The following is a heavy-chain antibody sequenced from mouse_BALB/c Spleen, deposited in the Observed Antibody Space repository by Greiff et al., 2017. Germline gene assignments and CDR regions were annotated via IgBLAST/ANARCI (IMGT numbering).Heavy chain of an antibody. V-gene: IGHV1-7*01. D-gene: IGHD1-1*01. Sequence: VQLQQSGAELAKPGASVKMSCKASGYTFTSYWMHWVKQRPGQGLEWIGYINPSTGYTEYNQKFKDKATLTADKSSSTAYMQLSSLTSEDSAVYYCARHYGSSSFDYWGQGTTLTVSS. J-gene: IGHJ2*01. CDR3: ARHYGSSSFDY. CDR1: GYTFTSYW. CDR2: INPSTGYT.